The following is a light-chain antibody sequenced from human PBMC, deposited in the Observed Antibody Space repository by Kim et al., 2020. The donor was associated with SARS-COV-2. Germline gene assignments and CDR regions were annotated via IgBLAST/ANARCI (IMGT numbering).Light chain of an antibody. Sequence: QSVLTQPPSVSAAPGQRVTISCLGSSSNIGVNSVSWYQHLPGTAPKLVIYDNDKRPSGVPDRFSGSKSGTSATLGITGLQPGDEADYFCGTWDASLPAGEVFGGGTQLTVL. J-gene: IGLJ2*01. CDR2: DND. V-gene: IGLV1-51*01. CDR1: SSNIGVNS. CDR3: GTWDASLPAGEV.